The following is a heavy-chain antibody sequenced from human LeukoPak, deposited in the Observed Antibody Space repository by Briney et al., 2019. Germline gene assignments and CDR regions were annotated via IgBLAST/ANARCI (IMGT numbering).Heavy chain of an antibody. CDR3: ARDGWQLVGWFDP. CDR2: IYQSGNS. Sequence: SETLSLTCAVSGGSINSGGYSWSWIRQPPGKGLEWIGYIYQSGNSYYNPSLKSRVTISVDRSKNQFSLRLSSVTAADTAVYYCARDGWQLVGWFDPWGQGTLVTVSS. D-gene: IGHD6-6*01. J-gene: IGHJ5*02. CDR1: GGSINSGGYS. V-gene: IGHV4-30-2*01.